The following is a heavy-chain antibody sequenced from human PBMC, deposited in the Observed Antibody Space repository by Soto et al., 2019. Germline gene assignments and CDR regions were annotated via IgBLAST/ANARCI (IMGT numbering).Heavy chain of an antibody. D-gene: IGHD6-19*01. Sequence: GGSLRLSCAASGFTFSSYWMHWVRQAPGKGLVWVSRVNSDGSSTTYADSVKGRFTISRDNAKNTLYLQMNSLRAEDTAVYYCARAIAVAGTGGFYWGQGTLVTVSS. CDR1: GFTFSSYW. V-gene: IGHV3-74*01. CDR2: VNSDGSST. CDR3: ARAIAVAGTGGFY. J-gene: IGHJ4*02.